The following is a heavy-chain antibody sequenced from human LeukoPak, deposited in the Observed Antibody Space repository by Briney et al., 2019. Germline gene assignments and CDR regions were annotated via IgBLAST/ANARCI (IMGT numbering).Heavy chain of an antibody. Sequence: AGGSLRLSCAASGFTFSSYAMSWVRQAPGRGLEWVSAISGSGGSTYYADSVKGRFTISRDNSKNTLYLQMNSLRAEDTAVYYCARANVLRFLEWLPDDAFDIWGQGTMVTVSS. CDR2: ISGSGGST. J-gene: IGHJ3*02. CDR1: GFTFSSYA. D-gene: IGHD3-3*01. V-gene: IGHV3-23*01. CDR3: ARANVLRFLEWLPDDAFDI.